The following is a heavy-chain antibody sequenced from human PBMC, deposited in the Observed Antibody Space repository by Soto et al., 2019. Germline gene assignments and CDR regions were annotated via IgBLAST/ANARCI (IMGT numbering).Heavy chain of an antibody. J-gene: IGHJ4*02. CDR1: GFTFSSYG. V-gene: IGHV3-30*18. CDR3: ANLGYNDY. D-gene: IGHD3-16*01. Sequence: QVQLVESGGGVVQPGRSLRLSCAASGFTFSSYGMHWVRQAPGKGLEWVAVISYDGSNKYYADSVKGRFTISRDNSKNTLYLQMNSLRAEDTAVYYCANLGYNDYWGQGTLVTVSS. CDR2: ISYDGSNK.